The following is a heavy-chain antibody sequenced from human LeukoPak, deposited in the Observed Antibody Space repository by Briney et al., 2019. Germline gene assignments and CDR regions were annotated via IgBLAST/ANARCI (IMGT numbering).Heavy chain of an antibody. CDR1: GVSISSYY. Sequence: PSETLSLTCTVSGVSISSYYWSWIRQPPGKGLEWIGYIYYSGSTNYNPSLKSRVTISVDTSKNQFSLKLSSVTAADTAVYYCARQWRGYCSGGSCPYPGYYYYYMDVWGKGTTVTVSS. J-gene: IGHJ6*03. D-gene: IGHD2-15*01. CDR2: IYYSGST. V-gene: IGHV4-59*08. CDR3: ARQWRGYCSGGSCPYPGYYYYYMDV.